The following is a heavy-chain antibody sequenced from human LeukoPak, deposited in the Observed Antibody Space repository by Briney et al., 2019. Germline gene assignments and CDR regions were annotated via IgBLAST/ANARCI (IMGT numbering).Heavy chain of an antibody. CDR3: ARGSEWELLSCDY. CDR1: GFTFSSYS. V-gene: IGHV3-21*06. CDR2: ISSSSSYI. Sequence: GGSLRLSCAASGFTFSSYSMNWVRQAPGKGLEWVSSISSSSSYIYYADSVKGRFTISKDNAKNSLYLQMNSLRAEDTAVYYCARGSEWELLSCDYWGQGTLVTVSS. D-gene: IGHD1-26*01. J-gene: IGHJ4*02.